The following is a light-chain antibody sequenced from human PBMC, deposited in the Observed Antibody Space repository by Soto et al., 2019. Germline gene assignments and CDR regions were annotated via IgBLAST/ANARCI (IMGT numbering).Light chain of an antibody. V-gene: IGKV1-9*01. CDR1: QDISDY. J-gene: IGKJ1*01. Sequence: QLTQSPSALSASVGDTVTITCRASQDISDYLAWYQQKPGKAPKLLIYAASTLQSGVPSRFSGSGSGTDFTLTISCLQSEDFATYYCLQHNSYPWTFGQGTKVDIK. CDR3: LQHNSYPWT. CDR2: AAS.